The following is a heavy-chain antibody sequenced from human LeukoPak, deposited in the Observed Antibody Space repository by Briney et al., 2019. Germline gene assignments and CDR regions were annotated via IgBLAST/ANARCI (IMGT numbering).Heavy chain of an antibody. CDR3: AREDSSSWYSYYYYMDV. V-gene: IGHV4-61*02. J-gene: IGHJ6*03. Sequence: PSQTLSLTCTVSGGSISSGSYYWSWIRQPAGKGLEWIGRIYTSGSTNYNLSLKSRVTISVDTSKNQFSLKLSSVTAADTAVYYCAREDSSSWYSYYYYMDVWGKGTTVTISS. CDR2: IYTSGST. D-gene: IGHD6-13*01. CDR1: GGSISSGSYY.